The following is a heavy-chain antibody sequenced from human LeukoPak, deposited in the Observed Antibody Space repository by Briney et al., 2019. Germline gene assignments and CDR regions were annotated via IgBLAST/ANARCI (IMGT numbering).Heavy chain of an antibody. J-gene: IGHJ5*02. Sequence: ASVKVSCKASVYTFTIYDINWVRQATGQGLEWMGWMNPNSGNTGYAQKFQGRVTMTRNTSISTAYMELSSLRSEDTAVYYCARGRGVIKSLNWFDPWGQGTLVTVSS. CDR3: ARGRGVIKSLNWFDP. CDR2: MNPNSGNT. CDR1: VYTFTIYD. V-gene: IGHV1-8*01. D-gene: IGHD3-10*01.